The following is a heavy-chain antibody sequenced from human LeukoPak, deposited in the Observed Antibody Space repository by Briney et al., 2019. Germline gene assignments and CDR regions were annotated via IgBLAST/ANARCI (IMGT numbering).Heavy chain of an antibody. D-gene: IGHD3-9*01. V-gene: IGHV1-69*06. Sequence: ASVKVSCKASGGTFSSYAISWVRQAPGQGLEWMGGIIPIFGTANYAQKFQGRVTITADKSTSTAYMELSSLRSEDTAVYYCARDGDYDILTGYPAYFDYWGQGTMVTVSS. CDR1: GGTFSSYA. CDR2: IIPIFGTA. CDR3: ARDGDYDILTGYPAYFDY. J-gene: IGHJ4*02.